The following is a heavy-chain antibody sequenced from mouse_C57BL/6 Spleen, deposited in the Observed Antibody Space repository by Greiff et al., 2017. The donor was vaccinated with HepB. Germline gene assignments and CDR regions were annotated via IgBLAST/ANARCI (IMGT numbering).Heavy chain of an antibody. CDR2: IYPGDGDT. CDR3: ARGTTVGDYAMDY. J-gene: IGHJ4*01. V-gene: IGHV1-82*01. CDR1: GYAFSSSW. Sequence: QVQLQQSGPELVKPGASVKISCKASGYAFSSSWMNWVKQRPGKGLEWIGRIYPGDGDTNYNGKFKGKATLTADKSSSTAYMQLSSLTSEDSAVYFCARGTTVGDYAMDYWGQGTSVTVSS. D-gene: IGHD1-1*01.